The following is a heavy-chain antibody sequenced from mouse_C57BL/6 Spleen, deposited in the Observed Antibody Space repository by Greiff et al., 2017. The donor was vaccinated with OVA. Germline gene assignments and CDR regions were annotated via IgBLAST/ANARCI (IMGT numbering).Heavy chain of an antibody. CDR2: IHPNSGST. J-gene: IGHJ1*03. CDR1: GYTFTSYW. V-gene: IGHV1-64*01. D-gene: IGHD4-1*01. CDR3: ARGGLGRWYFDV. Sequence: VQLQQPGAELVKPGASVKLSCKASGYTFTSYWMHWVKQRPGQGLEWIGMIHPNSGSTNYNEKFKSKATLTVDKSSSTAYMQLSSLTSEDSAVYYCARGGLGRWYFDVWGTGTTVTVSS.